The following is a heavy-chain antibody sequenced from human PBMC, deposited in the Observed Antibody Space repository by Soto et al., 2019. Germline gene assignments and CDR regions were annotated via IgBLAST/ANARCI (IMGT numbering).Heavy chain of an antibody. CDR1: GYTFTDYH. Sequence: QVHLVQSGAEVKRPGDSVKVSCKASGYTFTDYHIHWVRQAPGQGLQWMGRITPHSGELYYSPKFKGRVTLTRYTSISTAYMELTTLRFDDTSVYYCARAPIWGPTGDFDYWGQGTLATVSS. CDR3: ARAPIWGPTGDFDY. CDR2: ITPHSGEL. V-gene: IGHV1-2*02. D-gene: IGHD1-26*01. J-gene: IGHJ4*02.